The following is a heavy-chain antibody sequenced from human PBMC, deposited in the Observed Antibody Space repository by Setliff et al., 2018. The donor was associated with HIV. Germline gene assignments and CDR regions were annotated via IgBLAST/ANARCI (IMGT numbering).Heavy chain of an antibody. CDR2: IIPMFGSA. D-gene: IGHD1-26*01. J-gene: IGHJ4*02. CDR3: AREGNSGFTGYYFDY. CDR1: GGRFSSYA. Sequence: SVKVSCKASGGRFSSYAMSWVRQAPGQGLEWMGGIIPMFGSANYAQKFQGRVTITADGSTRTVYMVLSSLRSEDTAVYYCAREGNSGFTGYYFDYWGQGTLVTVSS. V-gene: IGHV1-69*13.